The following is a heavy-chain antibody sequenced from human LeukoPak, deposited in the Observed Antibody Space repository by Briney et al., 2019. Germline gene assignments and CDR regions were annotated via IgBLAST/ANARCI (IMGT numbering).Heavy chain of an antibody. J-gene: IGHJ4*02. D-gene: IGHD3-10*01. CDR1: GFTFRSYG. Sequence: GGSLRLSCAASGFTFRSYGMNWVRQAPGKGLEWVASISGRADSTFYADSVKGRFTISRDNSKNTLFLHMNSLRVEDTAIYYCAKATVYNYGSGAFDYWGLGTLVTVSS. CDR3: AKATVYNYGSGAFDY. V-gene: IGHV3-23*01. CDR2: ISGRADST.